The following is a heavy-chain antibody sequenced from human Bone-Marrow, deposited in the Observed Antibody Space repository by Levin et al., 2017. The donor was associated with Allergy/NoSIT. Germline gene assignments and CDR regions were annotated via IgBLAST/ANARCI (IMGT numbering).Heavy chain of an antibody. CDR3: AKDRLIGVTSSHFDS. D-gene: IGHD6-6*01. Sequence: GGSLRLSCAASGFSFGFTFDDYAMHWVRQIPGKGLEWVSSINWNSGDIEYAASVKGRFTISRDNARSSLYLQMHTVRPDDTALYYCAKDRLIGVTSSHFDSWGRGTLVTVSS. CDR2: INWNSGDI. CDR1: GFSFGFTFDDYA. J-gene: IGHJ4*02. V-gene: IGHV3-9*01.